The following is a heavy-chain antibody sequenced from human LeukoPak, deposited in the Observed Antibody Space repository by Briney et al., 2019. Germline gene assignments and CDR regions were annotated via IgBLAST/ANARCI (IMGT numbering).Heavy chain of an antibody. CDR3: AREGGPYRPLDY. Sequence: SETLSLTCGVSGGSITNTNYWTWVRQPPGKGLEWIGEFNLQGSTNYNPSLMGRVAISVDTSENHISLQLTSVTAADTAVYYCAREGGPYRPLDYSGQGTLVTDST. J-gene: IGHJ4*02. CDR2: FNLQGST. V-gene: IGHV4-4*02. CDR1: GGSITNTNY.